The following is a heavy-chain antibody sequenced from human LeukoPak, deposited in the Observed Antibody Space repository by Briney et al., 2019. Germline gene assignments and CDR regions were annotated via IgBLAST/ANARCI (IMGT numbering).Heavy chain of an antibody. CDR3: ARSRLGQWPAPLFDY. D-gene: IGHD3-16*01. Sequence: PSETLSLTCAVYGGSFSGYYWSWIRQPPGKGLEWIGEINHSGSTNYNPSLKSRVTISVDTSKNQFALKLSSVTAADTAVYYCARSRLGQWPAPLFDYWGQGTLVTVSS. V-gene: IGHV4-34*01. CDR2: INHSGST. J-gene: IGHJ4*02. CDR1: GGSFSGYY.